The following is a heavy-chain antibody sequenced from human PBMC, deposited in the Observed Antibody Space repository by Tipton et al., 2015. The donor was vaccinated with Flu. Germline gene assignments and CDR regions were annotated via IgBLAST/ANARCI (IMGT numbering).Heavy chain of an antibody. V-gene: IGHV4-61*01. Sequence: TLSLTCTVSGGSISRGSYYWSWIRQPPGKGLEWLGYISYTGSAIYNPSVRSRVTISVDTSKNQFSLRLRSVTAADTAVYYCARVGGDGYNPGFDYWGQGTLVTVSS. J-gene: IGHJ4*02. CDR3: ARVGGDGYNPGFDY. CDR1: GGSISRGSYY. CDR2: ISYTGSA. D-gene: IGHD5-24*01.